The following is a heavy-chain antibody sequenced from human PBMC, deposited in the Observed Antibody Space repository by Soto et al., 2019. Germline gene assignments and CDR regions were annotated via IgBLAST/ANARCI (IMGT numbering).Heavy chain of an antibody. D-gene: IGHD1-26*01. V-gene: IGHV1-18*01. J-gene: IGHJ4*02. CDR3: ARGMWELPIDY. CDR1: DYTFTSYD. Sequence: QVQLVQSGAEVKKPGASVKVSCKASDYTFTSYDINWVRQAPGQGLEWMGWISPYNDNTQYAQRFQGRVTLTTDTSTNTSYMELRSLRSDDTAVYYCARGMWELPIDYWGQGTLVTVSP. CDR2: ISPYNDNT.